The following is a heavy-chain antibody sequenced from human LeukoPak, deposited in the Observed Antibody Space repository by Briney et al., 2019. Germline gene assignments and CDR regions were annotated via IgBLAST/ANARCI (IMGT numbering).Heavy chain of an antibody. Sequence: LGRSLRLSCAASGFTFSSYAMHWVRQAPGKGLEWVAVISYDGSNKYYADSVKGRFTISRDNSKNTLYLQMNSLRAEDTAVYYCAKNRPLSGSGWFDYWGQGTLVTVSS. CDR2: ISYDGSNK. J-gene: IGHJ4*02. CDR1: GFTFSSYA. CDR3: AKNRPLSGSGWFDY. V-gene: IGHV3-30*04. D-gene: IGHD6-19*01.